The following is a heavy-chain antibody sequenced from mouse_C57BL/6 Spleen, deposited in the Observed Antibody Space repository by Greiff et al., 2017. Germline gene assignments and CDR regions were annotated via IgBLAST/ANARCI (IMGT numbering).Heavy chain of an antibody. CDR2: IDPSDSET. V-gene: IGHV1-52*01. Sequence: QVQLQQPGAELVRPGSSVKLSCKASGYTFTSYWMHWVKQRPIQGLEWIGNIDPSDSETHYNQKFKDKATLTVDKSSSTAYMQLSSLTSEDSAVYYCARRGSTVVADLDYWGQGTTLTVSS. CDR1: GYTFTSYW. J-gene: IGHJ2*01. D-gene: IGHD1-1*01. CDR3: ARRGSTVVADLDY.